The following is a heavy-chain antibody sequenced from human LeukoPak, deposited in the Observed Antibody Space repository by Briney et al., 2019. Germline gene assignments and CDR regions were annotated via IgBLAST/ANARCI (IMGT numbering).Heavy chain of an antibody. CDR2: IYDIGST. V-gene: IGHV4-31*03. D-gene: IGHD4-17*01. J-gene: IGHJ3*02. Sequence: NPSQTLSLTCTVSGGSIRGGGYYWSWIRQHPEKGLEWIGYIYDIGSTDCNPSFKSRFTLSVDTSKNQFSLKVNSVAAADTAVYYCARGPTVTQDAFDIWGLGTMVTVSS. CDR1: GGSIRGGGYY. CDR3: ARGPTVTQDAFDI.